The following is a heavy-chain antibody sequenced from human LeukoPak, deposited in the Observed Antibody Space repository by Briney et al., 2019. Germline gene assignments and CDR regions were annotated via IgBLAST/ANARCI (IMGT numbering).Heavy chain of an antibody. CDR1: DGPFSAYY. Sequence: SQTLSLTCADYDGPFSAYYSTMIPQPPVEWLKWIGDINHSGGTNSNPSLNTRATISPHTPTTQFPPNLSPVPPADTPLYYCARRKEDPDQSFDYWRQGTLVTVSS. CDR2: INHSGGT. CDR3: ARRKEDPDQSFDY. V-gene: IGHV4-34*01. J-gene: IGHJ4*02.